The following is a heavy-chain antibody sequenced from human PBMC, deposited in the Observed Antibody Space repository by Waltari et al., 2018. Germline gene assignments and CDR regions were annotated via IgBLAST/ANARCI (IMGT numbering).Heavy chain of an antibody. CDR2: IKQDGSEK. D-gene: IGHD6-13*01. V-gene: IGHV3-7*01. CDR3: ARGRWSTFDI. Sequence: LEWVANIKQDGSEKYYVDSVKGRFTISRDNAKNSLYLQMNSLRAEDTAVYFCARGRWSTFDIWGQGTTVTVSS. J-gene: IGHJ3*02.